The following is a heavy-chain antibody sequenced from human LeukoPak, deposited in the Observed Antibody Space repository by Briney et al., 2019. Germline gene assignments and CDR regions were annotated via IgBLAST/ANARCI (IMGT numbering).Heavy chain of an antibody. V-gene: IGHV4-34*01. CDR2: INHSGST. J-gene: IGHJ4*02. D-gene: IGHD6-19*01. CDR1: GGFFSGYY. Sequence: PSETLSLTCAVYGGFFSGYYWSWIRQPPGKGLEWIGEINHSGSTNYNPSLKSRVTISVDTSKNQFSLKLSSVTAADTAVYYCARGSGWYLFRGQGTLVTVSS. CDR3: ARGSGWYLF.